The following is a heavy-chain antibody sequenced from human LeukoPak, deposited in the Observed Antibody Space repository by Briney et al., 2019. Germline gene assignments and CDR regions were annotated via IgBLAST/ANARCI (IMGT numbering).Heavy chain of an antibody. CDR2: ISSSSSTI. V-gene: IGHV3-48*04. CDR1: GFTFSSYS. Sequence: GGSLRLSCAASGFTFSSYSMNWVRQAPGKGLEWVSYISSSSSTIYYADSVKGRFTISRDNAKNTLYLQMNSLRAEDTAVYYCARGVTPAAFDIWGQGTMVTVSS. J-gene: IGHJ3*02. CDR3: ARGVTPAAFDI.